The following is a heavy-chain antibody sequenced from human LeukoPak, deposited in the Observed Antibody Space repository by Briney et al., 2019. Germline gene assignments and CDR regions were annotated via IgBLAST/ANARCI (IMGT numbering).Heavy chain of an antibody. V-gene: IGHV3-73*01. CDR2: IRNKADNYAA. CDR1: GFIFSGSA. D-gene: IGHD7-27*01. Sequence: PGGSLKLSCAASGFIFSGSARHWVREASGRGLEWVGCIRNKADNYAAVYAASVSGRFNISRDNSNSTAHLQMSTPKTENTARYYCTTHDANWGSSDHWGHGTLVTVSS. J-gene: IGHJ4*01. CDR3: TTHDANWGSSDH.